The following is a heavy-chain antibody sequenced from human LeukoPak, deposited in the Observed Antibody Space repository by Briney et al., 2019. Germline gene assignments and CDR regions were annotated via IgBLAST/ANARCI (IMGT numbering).Heavy chain of an antibody. CDR2: INHSGST. Sequence: SETLSLTCAVYGGSFSGYYWSWIRQPPGKGLEWIGEINHSGSTNYNPSLKSRVTISVDTSKNQFSLKLSSVTAADTAVYYCARSEPSWYQPPYGMDVWGQGTTVTDSS. CDR3: ARSEPSWYQPPYGMDV. V-gene: IGHV4-34*01. D-gene: IGHD2-2*01. J-gene: IGHJ6*02. CDR1: GGSFSGYY.